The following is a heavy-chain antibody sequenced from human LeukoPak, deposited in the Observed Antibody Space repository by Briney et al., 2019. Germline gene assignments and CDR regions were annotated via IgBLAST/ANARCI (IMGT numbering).Heavy chain of an antibody. Sequence: PGGSLRLSCAASGFIFSTYWMSWARQAPRKGLEWVANINQDGSKKYYVDSVKGRLTISRDNAKNSLYLQMNSLRAEDTAVYYCARGLYSGYDLWGQGTLVTVSS. J-gene: IGHJ4*02. CDR1: GFIFSTYW. V-gene: IGHV3-7*01. CDR3: ARGLYSGYDL. CDR2: INQDGSKK. D-gene: IGHD5-12*01.